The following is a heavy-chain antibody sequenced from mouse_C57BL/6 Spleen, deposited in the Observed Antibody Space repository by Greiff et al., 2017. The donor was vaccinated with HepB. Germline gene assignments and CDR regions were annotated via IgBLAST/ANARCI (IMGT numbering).Heavy chain of an antibody. CDR1: GYTFTSYW. CDR2: IDPSDSYT. CDR3: ARYGGSSDYYAMDY. V-gene: IGHV1-69*01. J-gene: IGHJ4*01. Sequence: QVQLQQPGAELVMPGASVKLSCKASGYTFTSYWMHWVKQRPGQGLEWIGEIDPSDSYTNYNQKFKGKSTLTVDKSSSTAYMQLSSLTSEDSAVYYCARYGGSSDYYAMDYWGQGTSVTVSS. D-gene: IGHD1-1*01.